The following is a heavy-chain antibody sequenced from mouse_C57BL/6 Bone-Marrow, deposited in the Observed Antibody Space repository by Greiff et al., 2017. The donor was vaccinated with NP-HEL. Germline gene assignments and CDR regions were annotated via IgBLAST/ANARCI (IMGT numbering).Heavy chain of an antibody. J-gene: IGHJ3*01. CDR2: ISYDGSN. CDR3: ARDQGFVAY. Sequence: EVKLMESGPGLVKPSQSLSLTCSVTGYSITSGYYWNWIRQFPGNKLEWMGYISYDGSNNYNPSLKNRISITRDTSKNQFFLKLNSVTTEDTATYYCARDQGFVAYWGQGTLVTVSA. CDR1: GYSITSGYY. D-gene: IGHD3-2*02. V-gene: IGHV3-6*01.